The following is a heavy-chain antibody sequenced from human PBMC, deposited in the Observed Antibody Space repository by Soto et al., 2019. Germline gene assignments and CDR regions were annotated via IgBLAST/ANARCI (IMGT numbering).Heavy chain of an antibody. CDR2: LYNHGKT. Sequence: EVQLVESGGGLTQPGGSLRLSCVVSGFIVSSSHMIWVRQAPGKGLEGVSILYNHGKTNYVDSVKGRFTITRDNSKNTVYLQKTSLRVEATAVYYCARLTEAERHWGQGALVTVSS. D-gene: IGHD1-1*01. J-gene: IGHJ4*02. V-gene: IGHV3-53*01. CDR3: ARLTEAERH. CDR1: GFIVSSSH.